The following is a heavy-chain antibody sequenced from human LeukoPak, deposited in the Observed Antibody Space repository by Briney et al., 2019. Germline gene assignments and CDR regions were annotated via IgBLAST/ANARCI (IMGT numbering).Heavy chain of an antibody. CDR3: ARGQRYCSSTSCFYFDY. CDR2: ISYDGSNK. J-gene: IGHJ4*02. CDR1: GFTFRNYV. Sequence: GGSLRLSCAASGFTFRNYVIHWVRQAPGKGLEWVAVISYDGSNKYYADSVKGRFTISRDNSKNTLYLQMNSLRAEDTAVYYCARGQRYCSSTSCFYFDYWGQGTLVTVSS. V-gene: IGHV3-30*04. D-gene: IGHD2-2*01.